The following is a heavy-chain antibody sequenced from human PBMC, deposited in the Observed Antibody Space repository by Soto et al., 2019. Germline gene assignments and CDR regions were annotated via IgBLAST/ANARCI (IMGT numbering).Heavy chain of an antibody. D-gene: IGHD3-22*01. J-gene: IGHJ4*02. CDR2: ISGSGGST. CDR3: AKDGITMIDGEPHFDY. CDR1: GFTFSSYA. Sequence: PGGSLRLSCAASGFTFSSYAMSWVRQAPGKGLEWVSAISGSGGSTYYADSVKGRFTISRDNSKNTLYLQMNSLRAEDTAVYYCAKDGITMIDGEPHFDYWGQGTLVTVSS. V-gene: IGHV3-23*01.